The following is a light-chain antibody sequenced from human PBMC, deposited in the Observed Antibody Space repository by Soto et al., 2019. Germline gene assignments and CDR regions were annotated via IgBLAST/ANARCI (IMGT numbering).Light chain of an antibody. Sequence: EIVLTQSPGTLSLSPGERATLSCRASQSVSSSYLAWYQQKPGQAPRLLIYGASSGATGIPDRFSGSGSGTDFTLTISRLKPEDLAVYYCQQYGSSLLAFGPGTKVDIK. CDR1: QSVSSSY. CDR2: GAS. CDR3: QQYGSSLLA. J-gene: IGKJ3*01. V-gene: IGKV3-20*01.